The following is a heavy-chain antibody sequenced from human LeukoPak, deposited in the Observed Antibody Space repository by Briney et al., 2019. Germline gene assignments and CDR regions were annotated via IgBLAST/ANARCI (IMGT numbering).Heavy chain of an antibody. CDR3: ARSPLSNWFDP. J-gene: IGHJ5*02. V-gene: IGHV4-61*01. Sequence: PSETLSLTCTVSGGSVSSGSYYWSWIRQPPGKGLEWIGYIYSSGNTNYNPSLKSRVTISVDTSKNQFSLKLSSVTAADTAVYYCARSPLSNWFDPWGQGTLVTVSS. CDR2: IYSSGNT. CDR1: GGSVSSGSYY.